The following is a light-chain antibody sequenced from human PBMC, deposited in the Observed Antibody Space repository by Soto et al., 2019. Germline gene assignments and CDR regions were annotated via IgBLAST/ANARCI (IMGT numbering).Light chain of an antibody. CDR3: ASWDDTLSGVV. V-gene: IGLV1-36*01. CDR2: YDD. Sequence: QSVLIQPPSVSGAPGQRVTISCSGSTSNIGNNAVNWYQQLPGKAPRALIYYDDLLPTGVSKRFSGSKSGTSVSLAISGLQSDDEADYYCASWDDTLSGVVFGGGTKLTVL. J-gene: IGLJ3*02. CDR1: TSNIGNNA.